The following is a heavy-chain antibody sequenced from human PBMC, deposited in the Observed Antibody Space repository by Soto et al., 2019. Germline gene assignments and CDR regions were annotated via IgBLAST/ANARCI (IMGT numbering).Heavy chain of an antibody. CDR3: ARLDYYGSANHSYYYGMDV. Sequence: PGESLKISCKGSGYSFTSYWIGWVRQMPGKGLEWMGIIYPGDSDTRYSPSYQGQVTISADKSISTAYLQWSSLKASDTAMYYCARLDYYGSANHSYYYGMDVWGQGTTVTVS. J-gene: IGHJ6*02. V-gene: IGHV5-51*01. CDR1: GYSFTSYW. CDR2: IYPGDSDT. D-gene: IGHD3-10*01.